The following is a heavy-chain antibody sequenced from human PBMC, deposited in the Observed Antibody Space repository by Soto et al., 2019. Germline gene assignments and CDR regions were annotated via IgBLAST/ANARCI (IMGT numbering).Heavy chain of an antibody. Sequence: SETLSLTCAVSSGSISSSNWWSWVRQPPGKGLEWIGEIYHSGSTNYNPSLKSRVTISVDKSKNQFSLKLSSVTAADTAVYYCARGGSDDNNWFDPWGQGTLVTVSS. J-gene: IGHJ5*02. CDR3: ARGGSDDNNWFDP. CDR1: SGSISSSNW. D-gene: IGHD3-9*01. V-gene: IGHV4-4*02. CDR2: IYHSGST.